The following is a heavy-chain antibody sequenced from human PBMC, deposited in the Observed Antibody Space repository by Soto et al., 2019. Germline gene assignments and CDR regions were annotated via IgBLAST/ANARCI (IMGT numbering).Heavy chain of an antibody. CDR2: ISAYNGNT. D-gene: IGHD6-19*01. V-gene: IGHV1-18*01. CDR1: GYTFTSYG. Sequence: ASVKVSCKASGYTFTSYGISWVRQAPGQGLEWMGWISAYNGNTNYAQKLQGRVTMTTDTSTSTAYMELRSLRSDDTAVYYCARDPDLAQVRDGREQWADYWGQGTLVTVSS. CDR3: ARDPDLAQVRDGREQWADY. J-gene: IGHJ4*02.